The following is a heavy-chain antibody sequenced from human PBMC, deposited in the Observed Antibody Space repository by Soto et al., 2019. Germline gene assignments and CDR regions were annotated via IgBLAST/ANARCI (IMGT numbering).Heavy chain of an antibody. CDR1: GYTLTELS. CDR2: FDPEDGET. Sequence: ASVKVSCKVSGYTLTELSMHWVRQAPGKGLERMGGFDPEDGETIYAQKFQGRVTMTEDTSTDTAYMELSSLRSEDTAVYYCATEESDIDDYSNRYYYYGMDVWGQGTTVTVSS. J-gene: IGHJ6*02. V-gene: IGHV1-24*01. D-gene: IGHD4-4*01. CDR3: ATEESDIDDYSNRYYYYGMDV.